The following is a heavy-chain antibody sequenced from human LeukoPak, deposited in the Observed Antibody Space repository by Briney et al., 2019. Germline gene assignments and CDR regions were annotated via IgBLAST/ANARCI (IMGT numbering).Heavy chain of an antibody. V-gene: IGHV3-11*01. Sequence: TGGSLRLSCAASGFTFSDYYMSWIRQAPGRGLEWVSYISSSGSTIYYADSVKGRFTISRDNAKNSLYLQMNSLRAEDTAVYYCAKVSSTSSWSYYYYYMDVWGKGTTVTVSS. CDR1: GFTFSDYY. CDR3: AKVSSTSSWSYYYYYMDV. CDR2: ISSSGSTI. J-gene: IGHJ6*03. D-gene: IGHD2-2*01.